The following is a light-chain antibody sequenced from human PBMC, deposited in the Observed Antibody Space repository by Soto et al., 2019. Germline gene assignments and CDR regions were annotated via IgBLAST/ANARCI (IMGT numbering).Light chain of an antibody. V-gene: IGKV1-8*01. Sequence: AIRMTQSPSSFSASTGDRVTITCRASQGISSHLAWYHVKPGKAPRLLIYTASYLESGVPSRFSGSGSGTDFTLIISSLQSEDFAVYYCQQYFSYPLTFGGGTKLEIK. J-gene: IGKJ4*01. CDR3: QQYFSYPLT. CDR2: TAS. CDR1: QGISSH.